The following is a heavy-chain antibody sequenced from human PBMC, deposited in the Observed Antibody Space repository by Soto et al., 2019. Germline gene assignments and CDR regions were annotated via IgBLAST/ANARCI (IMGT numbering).Heavy chain of an antibody. V-gene: IGHV4-39*01. CDR3: SRHGYYYDSTGYYYLV. Sequence: SETLSLTCTVSGGSISSTNHYWGWIRQPTGKGLEWIGDIYYSGMTRYNPSLQSRVTISVDTSKNQFSLKLSSVTAADTAEYYCSRHGYYYDSTGYYYLVWGQRTLVPASS. CDR1: GGSISSTNHY. D-gene: IGHD3-22*01. J-gene: IGHJ4*02. CDR2: IYYSGMT.